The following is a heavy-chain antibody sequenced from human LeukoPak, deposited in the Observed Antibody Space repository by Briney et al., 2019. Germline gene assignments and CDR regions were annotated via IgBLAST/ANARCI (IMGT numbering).Heavy chain of an antibody. J-gene: IGHJ6*03. CDR1: GGSFSRYY. D-gene: IGHD4-11*01. CDR2: INHSGST. CDR3: ARGNMWDYRRYYYYMDV. Sequence: SDTLSLTCAVNGGSFSRYYWSWIRQPPGKGLEWIGEINHSGSTNYNPSLKSRVTISVDTSKNQFSLKLNSVTAADTAIYYCARGNMWDYRRYYYYMDVWGKGTTVTVSS. V-gene: IGHV4-34*01.